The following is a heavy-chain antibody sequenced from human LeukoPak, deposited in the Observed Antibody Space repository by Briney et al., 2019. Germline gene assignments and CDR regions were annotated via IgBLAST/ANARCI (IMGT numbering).Heavy chain of an antibody. CDR2: ISSSSSYI. J-gene: IGHJ6*04. CDR3: ARAVNSAELLWFGELMGYYYYYGMDV. CDR1: GFTFSSYS. Sequence: GGSLRLSCAVSGFTFSSYSMNWVRQAPGKGLEWVSSISSSSSYIYYADSVKGRFTISRDNAKNSLYLQMNSLRAEDTAVYYCARAVNSAELLWFGELMGYYYYYGMDVWGKGTTVTVSS. D-gene: IGHD3-10*01. V-gene: IGHV3-21*01.